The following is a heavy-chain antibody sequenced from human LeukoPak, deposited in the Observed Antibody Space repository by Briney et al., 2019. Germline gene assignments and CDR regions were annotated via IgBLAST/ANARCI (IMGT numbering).Heavy chain of an antibody. J-gene: IGHJ4*02. CDR1: GYSFTSYW. V-gene: IGHV5-51*01. CDR3: ARLAQSMVRGVIGYFDY. D-gene: IGHD3-10*01. Sequence: GESLKISCKGSGYSFTSYWIGWVRQMPGKGLEWMGIIYPGDSDTRYSPSFQGQVTISADKSISTAYLQWSSLKASDTAMYYCARLAQSMVRGVIGYFDYWGQGTLVTVSS. CDR2: IYPGDSDT.